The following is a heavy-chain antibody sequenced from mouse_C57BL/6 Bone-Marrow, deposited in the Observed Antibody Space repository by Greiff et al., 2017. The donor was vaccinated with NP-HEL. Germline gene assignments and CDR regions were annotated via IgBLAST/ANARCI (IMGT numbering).Heavy chain of an antibody. V-gene: IGHV1-81*01. CDR1: GYTFTSYG. J-gene: IGHJ3*01. CDR2: IYPGSGNT. CDR3: ARWGGVWAWFAY. Sequence: QVQLQQSGAELARPGASVKLSCKASGYTFTSYGISWVKQRTGQGLEWIGEIYPGSGNTYYNEKFKGKAKLTADKSSSTAYMELRSLTSEDSAVYFCARWGGVWAWFAYWGQGTLVTVSA.